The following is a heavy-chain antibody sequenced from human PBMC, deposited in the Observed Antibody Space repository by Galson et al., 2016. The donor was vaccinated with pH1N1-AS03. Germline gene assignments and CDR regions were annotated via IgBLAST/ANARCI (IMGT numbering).Heavy chain of an antibody. CDR2: ISAYNGNT. V-gene: IGHV1-18*01. D-gene: IGHD3-16*01. CDR3: AKVGGEVDLY. J-gene: IGHJ4*02. Sequence: SVKVSCKASGYTFTSYGITWVRQAPGQGLERMGWISAYNGNTKYAQKFPGRVTMTTDTSTSTAYMELRSLRSDDTAVYYCAKVGGEVDLYWGQGTLVTVSS. CDR1: GYTFTSYG.